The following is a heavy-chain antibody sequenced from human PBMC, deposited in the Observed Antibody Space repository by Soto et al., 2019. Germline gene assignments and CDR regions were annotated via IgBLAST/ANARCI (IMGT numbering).Heavy chain of an antibody. CDR2: IYWDDDK. D-gene: IGHD3-16*01. J-gene: IGHJ5*02. V-gene: IGHV2-5*02. CDR3: AHIPNHYQYDWFDP. Sequence: QITLKESGPTLVKPTQTLTLTCTFSGFSLTTRGVGVGWIRQPPGKALECLALIYWDDDKRYSPSLQSRLSISKDTSKNQLVLTMTNVDPVDTATYYCAHIPNHYQYDWFDPWGQGTLVSVSS. CDR1: GFSLTTRGVG.